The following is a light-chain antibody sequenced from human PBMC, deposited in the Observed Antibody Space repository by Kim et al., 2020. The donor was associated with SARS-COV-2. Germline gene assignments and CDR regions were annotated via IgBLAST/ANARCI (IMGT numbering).Light chain of an antibody. CDR1: QSVSSRY. J-gene: IGKJ4*02. Sequence: PGERVTLPCRASQSVSSRYLAWYQHKPGQAPRLLIYGASSRATGIPDRFSGSGSGTDFTLTISRLEPEDFAVYYCQHYGTSRGFTFGGGTKVDIK. CDR2: GAS. V-gene: IGKV3-20*01. CDR3: QHYGTSRGFT.